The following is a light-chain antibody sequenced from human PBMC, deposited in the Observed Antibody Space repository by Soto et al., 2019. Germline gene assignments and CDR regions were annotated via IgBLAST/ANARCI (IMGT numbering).Light chain of an antibody. CDR1: QSISSGY. CDR2: GAS. J-gene: IGKJ1*01. CDR3: QHYGSSTRT. V-gene: IGKV3-20*01. Sequence: EVVLTQSPGTLSLSPGDTATLSCRATQSISSGYLAWYQQKPGQAPRLLIYGASSRSTGIPDWFSAIGFGAYFSLTIIGLEREHFTGYFCQHYGSSTRTFGQGTKV.